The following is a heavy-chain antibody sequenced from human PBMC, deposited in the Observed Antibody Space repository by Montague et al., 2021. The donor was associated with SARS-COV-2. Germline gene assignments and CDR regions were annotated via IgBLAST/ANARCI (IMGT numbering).Heavy chain of an antibody. CDR3: ATVFGGCSATSCYLYN. V-gene: IGHV4-4*02. CDR1: GDSMSSNNW. D-gene: IGHD2-2*01. CDR2: IHHIVGT. J-gene: IGHJ4*02. Sequence: SETLSLTCAVSGDSMSSNNWWTWVRQSPGKGLEWIGEIHHIVGTNYNPSLQSRVSISVDKSRNQFSLNLNSVTAADTAFYYCATVFGGCSATSCYLYNWGRGTLVTVSP.